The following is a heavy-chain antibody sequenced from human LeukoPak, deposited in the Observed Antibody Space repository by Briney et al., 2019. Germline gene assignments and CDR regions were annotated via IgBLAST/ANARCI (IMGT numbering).Heavy chain of an antibody. CDR2: IDPSDSYT. Sequence: GESLKISCKGSGYSFTSYWISWVRQMPGKGLEWMGRIDPSDSYTDYSPAFEGHVTISVDQSINTAFLQWSSLKASDTAMYYCARQIEAGATSPFDYWGQGTLVTVSS. D-gene: IGHD1-26*01. V-gene: IGHV5-10-1*01. J-gene: IGHJ4*02. CDR3: ARQIEAGATSPFDY. CDR1: GYSFTSYW.